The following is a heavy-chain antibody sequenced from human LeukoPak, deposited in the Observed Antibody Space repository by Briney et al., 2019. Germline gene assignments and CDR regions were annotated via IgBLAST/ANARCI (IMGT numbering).Heavy chain of an antibody. V-gene: IGHV6-1*01. D-gene: IGHD1-26*01. Sequence: SQTLSLTCAISGDSVSSNSAAWNWIRQSPSRGLEWLGRTYYRSKWYNDYAVSVKSRITINPDTSKNQFSLQLNSVTPEDTAVYYCVRTGGEWELQAFDYWGQGTLVTVSS. CDR1: GDSVSSNSAA. J-gene: IGHJ4*02. CDR2: TYYRSKWYN. CDR3: VRTGGEWELQAFDY.